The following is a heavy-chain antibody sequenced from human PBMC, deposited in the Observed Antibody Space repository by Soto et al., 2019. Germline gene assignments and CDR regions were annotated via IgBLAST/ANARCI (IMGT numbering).Heavy chain of an antibody. V-gene: IGHV3-49*04. D-gene: IGHD3-16*01. CDR2: VRSKVYCGTT. CDR3: ASHGLQLTDFDYLHYGWDV. Sequence: GGSRRRSWNPAAFSFGYYGRNWVRQSPVEGLSWVGFVRSKVYCGTTDYAASVRGIFTISRDDSKSIAYLQINSLKTDDTSVYYCASHGLQLTDFDYLHYGWDVWGPGTTVTF. CDR1: AFSFGYYG. J-gene: IGHJ6*02.